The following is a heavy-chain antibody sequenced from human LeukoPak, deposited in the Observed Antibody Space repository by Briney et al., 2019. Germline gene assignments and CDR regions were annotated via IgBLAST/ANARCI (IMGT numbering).Heavy chain of an antibody. CDR2: ISPYNENR. V-gene: IGHV1-18*01. CDR3: AREESIGRYQFLHDY. CDR1: GYTFIING. D-gene: IGHD1-26*01. Sequence: ASVKVSCKASGYTFIINGISWVRQAPGQGLEWMGWISPYNENRKYLQKLQGRVTLTTDTSTSTAYMELSSLTSDDTAVYYCAREESIGRYQFLHDYWGQGTLVTVSS. J-gene: IGHJ4*02.